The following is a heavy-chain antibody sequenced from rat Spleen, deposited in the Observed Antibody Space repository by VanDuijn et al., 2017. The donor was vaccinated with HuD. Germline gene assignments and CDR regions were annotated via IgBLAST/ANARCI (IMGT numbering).Heavy chain of an antibody. CDR3: AINSGYVDY. D-gene: IGHD4-3*01. CDR2: IKAKSNNYAT. CDR1: GFTFSTAW. Sequence: EVQVLESGGGLVQPGNSLKLSCATSGFTFSTAWMYWYRQFPEKRLEWVARIKAKSNNYATDYTESVKGRFTISRDDSKSSVYLQMNNLKEEDTAIYYCAINSGYVDYWGQGVMVTVSS. J-gene: IGHJ2*01. V-gene: IGHV6-6*01.